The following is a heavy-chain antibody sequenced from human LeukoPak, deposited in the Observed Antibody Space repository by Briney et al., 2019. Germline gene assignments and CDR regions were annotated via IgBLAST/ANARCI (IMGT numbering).Heavy chain of an antibody. Sequence: GGSLRLSCAASGFSFSTYSMNWVRQAPGKGLEWVSSISRNSRYIYYADSMRGRFTISRDNAKNSLYLQMNSLRAEDTAVYYCARMSGIAAADLVDNWGQGTVVTVSA. CDR1: GFSFSTYS. CDR3: ARMSGIAAADLVDN. CDR2: ISRNSRYI. D-gene: IGHD6-13*01. V-gene: IGHV3-21*04. J-gene: IGHJ4*02.